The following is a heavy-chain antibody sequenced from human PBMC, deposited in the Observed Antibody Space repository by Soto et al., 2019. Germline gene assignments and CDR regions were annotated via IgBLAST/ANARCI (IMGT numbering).Heavy chain of an antibody. V-gene: IGHV4-39*02. CDR1: GEYISGTGYY. Sequence: PSQTMSVTCRVAGEYISGTGYYWSWIRQPQGKGLEWIGSIYYSGSTYYNPSLKSRVTISVDTSKNHFSLKLTSVTAADTAVYYCARPGGSGWFYFDSWGQGSQVTVSS. J-gene: IGHJ4*02. CDR3: ARPGGSGWFYFDS. D-gene: IGHD6-13*01. CDR2: IYYSGST.